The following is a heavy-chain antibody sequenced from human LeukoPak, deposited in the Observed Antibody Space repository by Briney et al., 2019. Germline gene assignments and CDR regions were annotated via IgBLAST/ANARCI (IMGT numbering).Heavy chain of an antibody. CDR2: IYPGDSDT. D-gene: IGHD1-26*01. Sequence: GESLKISCKGSEYSFTNYWIGWVRQMPGKGLEWMGIIYPGDSDTRYSPSFQGQVTISADKSISTAYLQWSSLKASDTAMYYCARHLRDYSGSYYGIDYWGQGTLVTVSS. CDR1: EYSFTNYW. CDR3: ARHLRDYSGSYYGIDY. V-gene: IGHV5-51*01. J-gene: IGHJ4*02.